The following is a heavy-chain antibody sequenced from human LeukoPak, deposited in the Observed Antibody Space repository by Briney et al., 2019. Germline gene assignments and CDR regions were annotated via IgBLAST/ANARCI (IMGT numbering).Heavy chain of an antibody. D-gene: IGHD3-9*01. V-gene: IGHV4-39*07. CDR3: ARFDYPNFDY. CDR2: IYYSGST. J-gene: IGHJ4*02. Sequence: PSETLSLTCTVSGGSISSSSYYWGWIRQPPGKGLEWIANIYYSGSTYYNPSLKSRVTISVDTSKNQFSLKLSSVTAADTAVYYCARFDYPNFDYWGQGTLVTVSS. CDR1: GGSISSSSYY.